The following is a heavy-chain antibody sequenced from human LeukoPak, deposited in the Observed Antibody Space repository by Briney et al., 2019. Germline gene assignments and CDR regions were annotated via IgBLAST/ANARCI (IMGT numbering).Heavy chain of an antibody. CDR3: ARDFEVPSAAPDYYYYYYMDV. Sequence: GGSLRLSCAASGFTFSVYSMNWVRQAPGKGLEWVSFINSGSATIYYADSVKGRFTISRDNVENSLYLQLNSLRVEDTAVYYCARDFEVPSAAPDYYYYYYMDVWGKGTTVTVSS. CDR1: GFTFSVYS. D-gene: IGHD3-9*01. J-gene: IGHJ6*03. V-gene: IGHV3-48*04. CDR2: INSGSATI.